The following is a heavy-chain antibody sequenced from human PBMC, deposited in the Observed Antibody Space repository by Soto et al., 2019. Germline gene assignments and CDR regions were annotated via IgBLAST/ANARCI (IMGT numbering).Heavy chain of an antibody. V-gene: IGHV1-69*12. CDR3: ARDGSYCGGDCYSVNEYFQH. J-gene: IGHJ1*01. Sequence: QVQLVQSGAEVKKPGSSVKVSCKASGGTFSSYAISWVRQAPGQGLEWMGGIIPIFGTANYAQKFQGRVTITADESTRTADMELSSLRSEDTAVYYCARDGSYCGGDCYSVNEYFQHWGQGTLVTVSS. CDR2: IIPIFGTA. CDR1: GGTFSSYA. D-gene: IGHD2-21*02.